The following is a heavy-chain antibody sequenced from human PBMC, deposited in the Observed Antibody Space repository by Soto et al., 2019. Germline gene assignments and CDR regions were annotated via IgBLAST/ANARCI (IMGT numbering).Heavy chain of an antibody. V-gene: IGHV2-5*02. Sequence: SGPTLVNPTQTLTLTCTFSGFSLTTSGVSVGWIRQPPGKALESLALIYWDDDKRYSPSLKRRLTITKDTSKNQVVLTMTNMDPVDTATYYCAHRFARGYGSGPLNWFDPWGQGTLVTVS. D-gene: IGHD3-10*01. CDR3: AHRFARGYGSGPLNWFDP. CDR2: IYWDDDK. J-gene: IGHJ5*02. CDR1: GFSLTTSGVS.